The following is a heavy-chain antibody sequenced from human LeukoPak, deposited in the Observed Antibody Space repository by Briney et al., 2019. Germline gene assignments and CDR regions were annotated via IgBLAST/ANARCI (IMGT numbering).Heavy chain of an antibody. CDR1: GGSFSGYY. Sequence: PSETLSLTCAVYGGSFSGYYWSWIRQPPGKGLEWIGEINHSGSTNYNPSLKSRVTISVDTSKNQFSLKLSSVTAADTAVYYCARGPPVLRYFDWLKTLIFDYWGQGTLVTVSS. CDR2: INHSGST. D-gene: IGHD3-9*01. J-gene: IGHJ4*02. CDR3: ARGPPVLRYFDWLKTLIFDY. V-gene: IGHV4-34*01.